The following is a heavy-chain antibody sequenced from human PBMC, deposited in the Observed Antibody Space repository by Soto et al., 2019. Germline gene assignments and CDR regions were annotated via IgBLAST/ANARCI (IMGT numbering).Heavy chain of an antibody. Sequence: GESLKISCKGSGYRFSNYWIAWVRQMPGKGLEWMGIINAGDSDTRHSPSFQGQVTMSVDKSTSTADLQWSSLKASDTAMYYCALLYYYDRSGYYSFDFWGQGTLVTVSS. CDR3: ALLYYYDRSGYYSFDF. J-gene: IGHJ4*02. D-gene: IGHD3-22*01. V-gene: IGHV5-51*01. CDR2: INAGDSDT. CDR1: GYRFSNYW.